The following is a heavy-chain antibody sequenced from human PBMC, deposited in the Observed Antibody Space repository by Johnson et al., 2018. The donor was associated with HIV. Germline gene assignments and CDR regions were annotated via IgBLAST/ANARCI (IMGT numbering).Heavy chain of an antibody. CDR2: ISFDGSNK. Sequence: QVQLVESGGGVVQPGRSLRLSCAASGFTFNYYGIHWVRQAPGKGLEWVAFISFDGSNKYYADSVKGRFTISRDNSKNTLYLQMNSLRAEDTAVYYCAKDEGSAGTDAFDIWGQGTMVTVSS. D-gene: IGHD1-14*01. J-gene: IGHJ3*02. CDR1: GFTFNYYG. V-gene: IGHV3-30-3*02. CDR3: AKDEGSAGTDAFDI.